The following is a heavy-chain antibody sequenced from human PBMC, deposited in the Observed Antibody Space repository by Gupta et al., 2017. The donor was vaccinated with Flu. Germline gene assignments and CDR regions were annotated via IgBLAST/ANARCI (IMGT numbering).Heavy chain of an antibody. CDR3: ARGSYSSSWSY. D-gene: IGHD6-13*01. CDR2: INHSGST. Sequence: QVQLQQWGAGLLKPSETLSLTCAVYGGSFSGYYWSWIRQPPGKGLEWIGEINHSGSTNYNPSLKSRVTISVDTSKNQFSLKLSSVTAADTAGYYCARGSYSSSWSYWGQGTRVTVS. J-gene: IGHJ4*02. V-gene: IGHV4-34*01. CDR1: GGSFSGYY.